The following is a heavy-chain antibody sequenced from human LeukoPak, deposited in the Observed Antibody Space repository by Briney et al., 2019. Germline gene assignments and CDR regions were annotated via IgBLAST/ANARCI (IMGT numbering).Heavy chain of an antibody. D-gene: IGHD2-15*01. Sequence: SETLSLTCTVSGGSINSYFWTWIRQPPGKGLEWIGYIYYSGSTNYNPSLKSRVTISVDTSKNQFSLKLSSVTAADTAVYYCARGGGLDRNEGGYCSDGSCYLDYWGQGTLVTVSS. CDR2: IYYSGST. CDR1: GGSINSYF. CDR3: ARGGGLDRNEGGYCSDGSCYLDY. V-gene: IGHV4-59*01. J-gene: IGHJ4*02.